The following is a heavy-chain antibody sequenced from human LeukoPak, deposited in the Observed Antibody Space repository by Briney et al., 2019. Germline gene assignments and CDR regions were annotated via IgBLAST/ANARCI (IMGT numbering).Heavy chain of an antibody. CDR1: GFTFSSYW. J-gene: IGHJ4*02. Sequence: SGGSLRLSCVASGFTFSSYWMSWVRQAPGKGLEWVANIKQDGSEKYYVDSVKGRFTISRDNAKNSLYLQMNSLRAEDTAVYYCAMGGGQQPTYWGQGTLVTVSS. V-gene: IGHV3-7*01. CDR3: AMGGGQQPTY. D-gene: IGHD6-13*01. CDR2: IKQDGSEK.